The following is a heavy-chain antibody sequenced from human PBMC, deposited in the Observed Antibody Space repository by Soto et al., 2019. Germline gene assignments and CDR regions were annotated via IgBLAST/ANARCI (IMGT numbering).Heavy chain of an antibody. Sequence: GASVKVSCEACGGTFSSYTISWVRQAPGQGLKWMGRIIPILGIANYAQKFQGRVTITADKSTSTAYMELSSLRSEDTAVYYCARETSPIAAADDYWGQGTLVTVSS. J-gene: IGHJ4*02. CDR3: ARETSPIAAADDY. CDR1: GGTFSSYT. V-gene: IGHV1-69*04. D-gene: IGHD6-13*01. CDR2: IIPILGIA.